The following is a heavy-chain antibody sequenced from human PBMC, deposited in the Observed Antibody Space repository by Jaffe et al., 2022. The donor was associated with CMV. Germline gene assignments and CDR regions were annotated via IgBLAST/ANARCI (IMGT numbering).Heavy chain of an antibody. CDR1: GGSISSYY. Sequence: QVQLQESGPGLVKPSETLSLTCTVSGGSISSYYWSWIRQPPGKGLEWIGYIYYSGSTNYNPSLKSRVTISVDTSKNQFSLKLSSVTAADTAVYYCARDRGYYDSSPDAFDIWGQGTMVTVSS. J-gene: IGHJ3*02. D-gene: IGHD3-22*01. V-gene: IGHV4-59*01. CDR3: ARDRGYYDSSPDAFDI. CDR2: IYYSGST.